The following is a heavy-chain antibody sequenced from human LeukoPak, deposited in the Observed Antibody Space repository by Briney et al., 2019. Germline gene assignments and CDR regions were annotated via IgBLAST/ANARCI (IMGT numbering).Heavy chain of an antibody. V-gene: IGHV3-30*04. CDR2: ISYDGSNK. Sequence: GGSLRLSCAASGFTFRSYAIHWARQAPGKGLEWVAVISYDGSNKYYADSVKGRFTISRDNSKNTLYLQMNSLRAEDTAVYYCARDPREGRSGWHGYFDYWGQGTLVTVSS. J-gene: IGHJ4*02. CDR3: ARDPREGRSGWHGYFDY. D-gene: IGHD6-19*01. CDR1: GFTFRSYA.